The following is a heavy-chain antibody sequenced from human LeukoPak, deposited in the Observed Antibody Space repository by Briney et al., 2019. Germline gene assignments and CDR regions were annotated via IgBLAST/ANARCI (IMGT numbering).Heavy chain of an antibody. V-gene: IGHV4-38-2*01. CDR2: IYHSGST. Sequence: SETLSLTCAVSGYSISSGYYWGWIRQPPGTGLEWIGSIYHSGSTYYNPSLKSRVTISVDTSKNQFSLKLSSVTAADTAVYYCARIGYSSSWYWGDYFDYWGQGTLVTVSS. J-gene: IGHJ4*02. CDR1: GYSISSGYY. D-gene: IGHD6-13*01. CDR3: ARIGYSSSWYWGDYFDY.